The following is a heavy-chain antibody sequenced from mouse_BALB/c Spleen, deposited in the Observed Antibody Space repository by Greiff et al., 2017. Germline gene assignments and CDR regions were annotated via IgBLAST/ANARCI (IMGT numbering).Heavy chain of an antibody. V-gene: IGHV1S81*02. CDR3: ARGLPYYFDY. Sequence: QVQLKESGAELVKPGASVKLSCKASGYTFTSYWMHWVKQRPGQGLEWIGEINPSNGRTNYNEKFKSKATLTVDKSSSTAYMQLSSLTSEDSAVFYCARGLPYYFDYWGQGTTLTVSS. J-gene: IGHJ2*01. CDR2: INPSNGRT. CDR1: GYTFTSYW.